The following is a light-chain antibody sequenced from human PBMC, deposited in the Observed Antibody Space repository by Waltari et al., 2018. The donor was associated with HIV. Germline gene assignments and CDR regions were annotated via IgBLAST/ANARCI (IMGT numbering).Light chain of an antibody. CDR2: RNN. J-gene: IGLJ2*01. CDR1: SSTTVGHY. CDR3: ASWDDSLSGYVV. V-gene: IGLV1-47*01. Sequence: QSVLTQPPSASGTPGQRVTISCSGSSSTTVGHYVYWYQQLPGTASKLLIYRNNQRHSGVPERFSGSKSGTSASMAISGLRSEDEADYYCASWDDSLSGYVVFGGGTKLTVL.